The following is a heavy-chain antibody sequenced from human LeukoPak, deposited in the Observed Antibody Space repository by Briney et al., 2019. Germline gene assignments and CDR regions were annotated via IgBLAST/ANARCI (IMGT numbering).Heavy chain of an antibody. J-gene: IGHJ4*02. V-gene: IGHV3-30*03. CDR3: ARDYSSSSCDY. Sequence: GGSLRLSCAASGFTFSSYGMHWVRQAPGKGLEWVAVISYDGSNKYYADSVKGRFTISRDNSKNTLYLQMNSLRAEDTAVYYCARDYSSSSCDYWGQGTLVTVSS. D-gene: IGHD6-6*01. CDR2: ISYDGSNK. CDR1: GFTFSSYG.